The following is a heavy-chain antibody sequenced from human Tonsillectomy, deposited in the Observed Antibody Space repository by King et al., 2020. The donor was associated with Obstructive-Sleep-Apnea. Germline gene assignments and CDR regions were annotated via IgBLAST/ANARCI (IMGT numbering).Heavy chain of an antibody. V-gene: IGHV4-59*01. Sequence: VQLQESGPGLVKPSETLSLTCTVSGGSIISYSWTWIRQPPGKGLEWVGHGVNRGSTNYKPSLKSRVTISADTSKNQFSLKLGSVTAADTGVYYCARGTGWYGVDVWGQGTTVTVSS. CDR3: ARGTGWYGVDV. D-gene: IGHD6-19*01. J-gene: IGHJ6*02. CDR2: GVNRGST. CDR1: GGSIISYS.